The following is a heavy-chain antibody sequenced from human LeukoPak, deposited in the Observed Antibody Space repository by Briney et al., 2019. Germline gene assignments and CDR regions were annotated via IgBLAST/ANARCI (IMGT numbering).Heavy chain of an antibody. CDR1: GYIFTSYD. D-gene: IGHD3-10*01. V-gene: IGHV1-8*01. CDR2: MNPNSGNT. J-gene: IGHJ5*02. CDR3: ATNILVRDIINWFDP. Sequence: ASVKVSCKASGYIFTSYDINWVRQATGQGLEWMGWMNPNSGNTGYAQKFQGRVTMTRDTSISTAYMELSSLKYDDTAVYYCATNILVRDIINWFDPWGQGTLVTVSS.